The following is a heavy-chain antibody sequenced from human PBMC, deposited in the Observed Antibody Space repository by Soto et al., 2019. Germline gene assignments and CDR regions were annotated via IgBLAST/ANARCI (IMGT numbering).Heavy chain of an antibody. Sequence: QVQLVESGGGVVQPGKSLRLSCAASGFTFSSHGMHWVRQAPGKGLEWVAYISYDGSTKYYVDSVKGRFTISRDHSKNTLYRQMGSVRVEDTAVYDCAKDARQWLVRRDRRDMWGKGRLMTVSS. J-gene: IGHJ3*02. D-gene: IGHD6-19*01. CDR1: GFTFSSHG. CDR2: ISYDGSTK. V-gene: IGHV3-30*18. CDR3: AKDARQWLVRRDRRDM.